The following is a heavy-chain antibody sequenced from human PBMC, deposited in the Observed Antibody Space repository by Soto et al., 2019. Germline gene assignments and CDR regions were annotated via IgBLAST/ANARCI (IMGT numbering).Heavy chain of an antibody. CDR1: GGSISSGDYY. V-gene: IGHV4-30-4*01. D-gene: IGHD1-20*01. CDR2: IYYSGST. Sequence: PSETLSLTCTVSGGSISSGDYYWSWIRQPPEKGLEWIGYIYYSGSTYYNPSLKSRVTISVDTSKNQFSLKLSSVTAADTAVYYCARDMSITGTTGDNWFDPWGQGTLVTVSS. CDR3: ARDMSITGTTGDNWFDP. J-gene: IGHJ5*02.